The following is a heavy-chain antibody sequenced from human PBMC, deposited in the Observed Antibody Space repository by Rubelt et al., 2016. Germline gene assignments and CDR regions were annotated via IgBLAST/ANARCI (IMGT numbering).Heavy chain of an antibody. CDR1: GFTFTSYA. D-gene: IGHD7-27*01. J-gene: IGHJ2*01. CDR2: ISYDRNNK. CDR3: ARDRNWGRSDWYLDL. V-gene: IGHV3-30*04. Sequence: YGGGVVQPGRSLRLSCAASGFTFTSYAIHWVRQAPGKGLEWVAVISYDRNNKYYADSVKGRFTISRDNSKNTVYLQMNSLRIEDTAGYYCARDRNWGRSDWYLDLWGRGTLVTVSS.